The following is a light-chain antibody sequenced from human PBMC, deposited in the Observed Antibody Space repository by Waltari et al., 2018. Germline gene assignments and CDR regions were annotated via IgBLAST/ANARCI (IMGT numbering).Light chain of an antibody. J-gene: IGLJ2*01. CDR2: RNN. V-gene: IGLV1-44*01. Sequence: QSVLTQPPSASGNPGQRVTISCSGSSSNIGSNTVNWYQQLPGTAPKVLIYRNNQRPSGVPDRFSGSKSGTSASLAISGLQSEDEADYYCAAWDDSLNGVLFGGGTKLTVL. CDR3: AAWDDSLNGVL. CDR1: SSNIGSNT.